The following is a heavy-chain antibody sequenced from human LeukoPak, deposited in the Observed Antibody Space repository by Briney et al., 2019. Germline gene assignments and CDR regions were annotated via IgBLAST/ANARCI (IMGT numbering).Heavy chain of an antibody. J-gene: IGHJ3*01. D-gene: IGHD6-19*01. CDR1: GGSVSSSSYY. V-gene: IGHV4-39*02. CDR2: INYSGNT. Sequence: SETLSLTCTVSGGSVSSSSYYWVWIRQPPGKGLEWIGSINYSGNTYYNPSLKSRVTISVDTSKNHFSLKLNSVTAADTAVYYCATYPKSYNSGWIALDSWGPGTKVTVFS. CDR3: ATYPKSYNSGWIALDS.